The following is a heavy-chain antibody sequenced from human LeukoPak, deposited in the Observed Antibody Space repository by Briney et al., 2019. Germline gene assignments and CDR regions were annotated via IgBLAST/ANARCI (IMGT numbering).Heavy chain of an antibody. CDR3: ARDHAPLHTLDY. CDR2: INPSGGST. J-gene: IGHJ4*02. D-gene: IGHD5-18*01. Sequence: ASVKVSCKASGYTFTSYYMHWVRQAPGQGLEWMGIINPSGGSTSYAQKFRGRVTMTRDASTSTVYMELSSLRSEDTAVYYCARDHAPLHTLDYWGQGTLVTVSS. V-gene: IGHV1-46*01. CDR1: GYTFTSYY.